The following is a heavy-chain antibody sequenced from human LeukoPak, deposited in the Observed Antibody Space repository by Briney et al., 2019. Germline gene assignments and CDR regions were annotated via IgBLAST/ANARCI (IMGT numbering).Heavy chain of an antibody. CDR3: ERVGYSYGSGFDY. CDR2: INPSGGST. D-gene: IGHD5-18*01. Sequence: ASGKVSCKASGYTFTGYDMHGVRQAPGQGLEGMGIINPSGGSTSYAQKFQGRVTMTRDTSTRTVYMELSSLRSEDTAVYYCERVGYSYGSGFDYWGQGTLVTVSS. CDR1: GYTFTGYD. J-gene: IGHJ4*02. V-gene: IGHV1-46*01.